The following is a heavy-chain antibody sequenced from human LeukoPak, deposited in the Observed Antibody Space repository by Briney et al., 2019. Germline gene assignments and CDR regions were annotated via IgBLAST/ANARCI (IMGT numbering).Heavy chain of an antibody. J-gene: IGHJ4*02. D-gene: IGHD4-17*01. CDR2: IYYSGST. Sequence: SETLSLTCTVSGGSISSYYWSWIRQPPGKGLEWIGYIYYSGSTNYNPSLKSRVTISVDMSKNQFSLKLSSVTAAGTAVYYCARGGDYGDYGFDYWGQGTLVTVSS. CDR1: GGSISSYY. V-gene: IGHV4-59*12. CDR3: ARGGDYGDYGFDY.